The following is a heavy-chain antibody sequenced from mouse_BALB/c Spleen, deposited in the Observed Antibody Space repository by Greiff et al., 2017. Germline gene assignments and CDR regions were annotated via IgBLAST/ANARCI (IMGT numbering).Heavy chain of an antibody. J-gene: IGHJ2*01. CDR3: TKGEVLDY. V-gene: IGHV1-69*02. D-gene: IGHD2-14*01. CDR1: GYTFTSYW. Sequence: QVQLKQPGAELVRPGASVKLSCKASGYTFTSYWINWVKQRPGQGLEWIGNIYPSDSYTNYNQKFKDKATLTVDKSSSTAYMQLSSPTSEDSAVYYCTKGEVLDYWGQGTTLTVSS. CDR2: IYPSDSYT.